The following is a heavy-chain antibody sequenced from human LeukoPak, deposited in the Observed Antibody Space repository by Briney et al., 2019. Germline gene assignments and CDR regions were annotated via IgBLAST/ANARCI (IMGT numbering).Heavy chain of an antibody. V-gene: IGHV3-48*04. CDR1: GFTFSSYS. D-gene: IGHD6-6*01. CDR2: ISSSSSTI. CDR3: ASSDRPPDY. Sequence: PGGSLRLSCAASGFTFSSYSMNWVRQAPGKGLEWVSYISSSSSTIYYADSVKGRFTISRDNAKNSLYPQMNSLRAEDTAVYYCASSDRPPDYWGQGTLVTVSS. J-gene: IGHJ4*02.